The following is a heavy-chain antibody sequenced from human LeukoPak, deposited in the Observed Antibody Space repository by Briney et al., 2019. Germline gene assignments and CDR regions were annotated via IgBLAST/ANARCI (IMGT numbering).Heavy chain of an antibody. CDR2: INHSGST. J-gene: IGHJ4*02. D-gene: IGHD5-12*01. Sequence: SETLSLTCAVYGGSFSGYYWSWIRQPPGKGLEWIGEINHSGSTNYNPSLKSRVTISVDTSKNQFSLKLSSVTAADTAVYYCARGSLSKATRRVGWGQRTLVTVSS. CDR1: GGSFSGYY. CDR3: ARGSLSKATRRVG. V-gene: IGHV4-34*01.